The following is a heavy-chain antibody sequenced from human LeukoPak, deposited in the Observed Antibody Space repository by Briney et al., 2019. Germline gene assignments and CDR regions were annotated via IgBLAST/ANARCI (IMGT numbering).Heavy chain of an antibody. V-gene: IGHV1-58*01. CDR2: IVVGSGNT. J-gene: IGHJ3*01. D-gene: IGHD4-23*01. CDR3: AAEGRPTVVTFRKGAVDL. CDR1: GFTFTSSA. Sequence: SVTVSYKASGFTFTSSAVQWVRQARAQRLEWIGWIVVGSGNTNYAQKIQERVTITRDMSTSTVYMELSSLRSEDTAVYYCAAEGRPTVVTFRKGAVDLWGQGTMVTVSS.